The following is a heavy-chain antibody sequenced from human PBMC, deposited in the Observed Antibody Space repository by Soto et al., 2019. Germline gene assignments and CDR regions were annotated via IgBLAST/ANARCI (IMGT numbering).Heavy chain of an antibody. CDR1: GFTFSSYA. D-gene: IGHD6-19*01. CDR3: ATVNPGIAVAGLLPRRDAFDI. V-gene: IGHV3-30-3*01. J-gene: IGHJ3*02. Sequence: HPGGPLRLSCAASGFTFSSYAMHWVRQAPGKGLEWVAVISYDGSNKYYADSVKGRFTISRDNSKNTLYLQTNSLRAEDTAVYYCATVNPGIAVAGLLPRRDAFDIWGQGTMVTVSS. CDR2: ISYDGSNK.